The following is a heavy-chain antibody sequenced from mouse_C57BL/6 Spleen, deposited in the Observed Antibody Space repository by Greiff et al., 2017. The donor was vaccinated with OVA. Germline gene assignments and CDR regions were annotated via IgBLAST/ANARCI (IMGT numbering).Heavy chain of an antibody. CDR3: ARNDYDGRFAY. CDR2: ISSGSSTI. Sequence: VQLKESGGGLVKPGGSLKLSCAASGFTFSDYGMHWVRQAPEKGLEWVAYISSGSSTIYYADTVKGRFTISRDNAKNTLFLQMTSLRSEDTAMYYGARNDYDGRFAYWGQGTLVTVSA. D-gene: IGHD2-4*01. CDR1: GFTFSDYG. V-gene: IGHV5-17*01. J-gene: IGHJ3*01.